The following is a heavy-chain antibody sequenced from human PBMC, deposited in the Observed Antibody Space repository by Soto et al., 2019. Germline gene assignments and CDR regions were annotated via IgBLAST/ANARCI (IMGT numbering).Heavy chain of an antibody. V-gene: IGHV1-69*02. J-gene: IGHJ4*02. CDR2: IIPILGIA. D-gene: IGHD4-17*01. CDR3: ARSTTVTTISNFDY. CDR1: GGTFSSYT. Sequence: QVQLVQSGAEVKKPGSSVKVSCTASGGTFSSYTISWVRQAPGQGLEWMGRIIPILGIANYAQKFQGRVTITADKSTSTAYMELSSLRSEDTAVYYCARSTTVTTISNFDYWGQGTLVTVSS.